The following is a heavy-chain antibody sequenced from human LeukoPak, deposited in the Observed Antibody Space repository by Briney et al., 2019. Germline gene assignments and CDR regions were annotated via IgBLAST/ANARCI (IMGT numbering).Heavy chain of an antibody. J-gene: IGHJ6*03. D-gene: IGHD4-11*01. V-gene: IGHV3-15*01. CDR2: IKSKTDGSTT. CDR1: GFTFSNAW. Sequence: PGGSLRLSCAASGFTFSNAWMSWVRQAPGKGLEWVGRIKSKTDGSTTDYAAPVKGRFTISRDDSKNTLYLQMNSLKTEDTAVYYCTTLGSTTVTTFTRYYYYYKDVWGKGTTVTVSS. CDR3: TTLGSTTVTTFTRYYYYYKDV.